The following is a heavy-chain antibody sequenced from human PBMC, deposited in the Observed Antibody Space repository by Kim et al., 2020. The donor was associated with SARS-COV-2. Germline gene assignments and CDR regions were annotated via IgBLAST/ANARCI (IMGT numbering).Heavy chain of an antibody. CDR1: GFTFSSYA. CDR2: ISGSGGST. D-gene: IGHD3-10*01. Sequence: GGSLRLSCAASGFTFSSYAMSWVRQAPGKGLEWVSAISGSGGSTYYADSVKGRFTISRDNSKNTLYLQMNSLRAEDTAVYYCAMGSGGSDLYDYYVMDVWGQGTTVTVSS. J-gene: IGHJ6*02. V-gene: IGHV3-23*01. CDR3: AMGSGGSDLYDYYVMDV.